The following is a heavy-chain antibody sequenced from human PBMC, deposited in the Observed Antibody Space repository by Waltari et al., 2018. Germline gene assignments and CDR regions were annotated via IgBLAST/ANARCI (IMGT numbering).Heavy chain of an antibody. V-gene: IGHV5-51*01. CDR2: IYPGDADT. CDR1: GYSFTSYW. D-gene: IGHD2-15*01. CDR3: ARHHEPETPHNWFDP. Sequence: EVQLVQSGAEVKKPGESLKISCKGSGYSFTSYWIGWVRQMPGKGLEWMGMIYPGDADTRYSPSCQGQVTISADKSIRTAYLQWSSLKASDTAMYYCARHHEPETPHNWFDPWGQGTLVTVSS. J-gene: IGHJ5*02.